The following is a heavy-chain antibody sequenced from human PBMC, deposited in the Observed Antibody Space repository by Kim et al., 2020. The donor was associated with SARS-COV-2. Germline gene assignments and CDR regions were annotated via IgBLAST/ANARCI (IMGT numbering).Heavy chain of an antibody. V-gene: IGHV3-30*07. Sequence: QGRFNISRDNPKNKVSMQMNSLTAEDTAVYYCARDFEYSTSDALDIWGQGTMVTVSS. CDR3: ARDFEYSTSDALDI. D-gene: IGHD6-6*01. J-gene: IGHJ3*02.